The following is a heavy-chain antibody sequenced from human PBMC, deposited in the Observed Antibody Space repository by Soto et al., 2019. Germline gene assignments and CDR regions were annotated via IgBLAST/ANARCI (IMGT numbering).Heavy chain of an antibody. Sequence: SETLSLPCTGSGGSISSYYWSWIRQPPGKGLEWIGYIYYSGSTNYNPSLKSRVTISVDTSKNQFSLKLSSVTAADTAVYYCARRRGIAAQNWFDPWGQGTLVTVSS. CDR3: ARRRGIAAQNWFDP. D-gene: IGHD6-13*01. CDR2: IYYSGST. CDR1: GGSISSYY. J-gene: IGHJ5*02. V-gene: IGHV4-59*08.